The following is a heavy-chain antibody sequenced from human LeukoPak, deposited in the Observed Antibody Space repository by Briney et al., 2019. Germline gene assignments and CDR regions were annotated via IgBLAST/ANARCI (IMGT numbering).Heavy chain of an antibody. CDR3: ARVYYSSSYDYWYFDL. CDR1: GYXXXYY. J-gene: IGHJ2*01. CDR2: IYYSGST. D-gene: IGHD6-13*01. V-gene: IGHV4-59*01. Sequence: GYXXXYYWSWIRQPPGKGLEWIGYIYYSGSTNYNPSLKSRVTISVDTSKKQLSLKLSSVTAADTAVYYCARVYYSSSYDYWYFDLWGRGTLVTVSS.